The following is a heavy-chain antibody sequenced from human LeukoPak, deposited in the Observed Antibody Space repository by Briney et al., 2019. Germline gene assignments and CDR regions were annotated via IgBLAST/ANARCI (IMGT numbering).Heavy chain of an antibody. V-gene: IGHV1-2*06. Sequence: ATVKVSCKASGYTFTVYFIHWVRQAPGQGLEWMGRINPNSGATDYAQKFQGRVTMTRDTSISTAYMELSSLKSDDTAVYYCAKIGSSHDFDYWGQGTLITVSS. J-gene: IGHJ4*02. CDR2: INPNSGAT. CDR3: AKIGSSHDFDY. CDR1: GYTFTVYF. D-gene: IGHD1-26*01.